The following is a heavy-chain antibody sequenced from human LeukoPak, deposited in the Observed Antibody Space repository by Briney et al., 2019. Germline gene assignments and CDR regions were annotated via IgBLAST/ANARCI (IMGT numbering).Heavy chain of an antibody. V-gene: IGHV3-9*01. Sequence: GGSLRLSCAASGFTFDDYAMHWVRQAPGKGLEWVSGIIWNSGSIGYADSVKGRFTISRDNAKNSLYLQMNSLRVEDTALNYCVKDRSSGHYFTDVFDVWGQGTMVTVSS. CDR2: IIWNSGSI. CDR3: VKDRSSGHYFTDVFDV. D-gene: IGHD3-22*01. CDR1: GFTFDDYA. J-gene: IGHJ3*01.